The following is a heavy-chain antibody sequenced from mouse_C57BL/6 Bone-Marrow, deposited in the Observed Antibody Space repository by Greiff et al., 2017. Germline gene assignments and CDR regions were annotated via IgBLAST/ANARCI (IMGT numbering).Heavy chain of an antibody. CDR3: SRDCGSPFAV. V-gene: IGHV1-81*01. D-gene: IGHD1-1*01. CDR2: IYPRSGDT. CDR1: GYTFTSYG. J-gene: IGHJ3*01. Sequence: VHLVESGAELARPGASVKLSCKASGYTFTSYGISWVKQRTGQGLEWIGEIYPRSGDTYYNEKFKGKATLTADKYSSTAYMELRSLPYEASAVYLCSRDCGSPFAVWGKGTLVTVSA.